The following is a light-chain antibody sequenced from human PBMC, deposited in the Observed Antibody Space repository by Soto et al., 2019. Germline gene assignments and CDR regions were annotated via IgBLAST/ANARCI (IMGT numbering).Light chain of an antibody. CDR2: LISDGSH. V-gene: IGLV4-69*01. Sequence: QLVLTQSPSASASLGDSVKLTCTLSSGHSTYSIPWHQLQPEKGPRYLMSLISDGSHTKGDGIPDRFSASSSGPERYLTISSLHSEDEADYYCQTWGTGIHVFGGGTKLTVL. CDR3: QTWGTGIHV. CDR1: SGHSTYS. J-gene: IGLJ2*01.